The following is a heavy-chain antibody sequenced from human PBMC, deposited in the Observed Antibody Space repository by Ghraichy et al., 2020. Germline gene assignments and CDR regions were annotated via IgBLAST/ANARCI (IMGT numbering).Heavy chain of an antibody. CDR3: ARGSPGAAMVSYYGMDV. CDR1: GFTFSSYS. CDR2: ISSSSNNK. J-gene: IGHJ6*02. D-gene: IGHD5-18*01. Sequence: GGSLRLSCAASGFTFSSYSINWVRQAPGKGLEWVSSISSSSNNKYYADSVKGRFTISRDNANNSLYLHMNRLRAEDTAVYFCARGSPGAAMVSYYGMDVWGQGTTVTVSS. V-gene: IGHV3-21*01.